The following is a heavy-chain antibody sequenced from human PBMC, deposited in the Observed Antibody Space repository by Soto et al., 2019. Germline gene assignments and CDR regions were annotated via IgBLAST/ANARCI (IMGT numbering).Heavy chain of an antibody. Sequence: DQLVQSGAEVKKPGASVKVSCKSSVFTSSGISWVRQPPGQRLEWMVWISTHNGNTIYSQKFQGRFIITMDTSTTTVDMELRSLRPDDTAVYLCAREVILGIFDAYDLWGQGTMVTVSS. CDR1: VFTSSG. D-gene: IGHD3-3*01. CDR3: AREVILGIFDAYDL. CDR2: ISTHNGNT. V-gene: IGHV1-18*04. J-gene: IGHJ3*01.